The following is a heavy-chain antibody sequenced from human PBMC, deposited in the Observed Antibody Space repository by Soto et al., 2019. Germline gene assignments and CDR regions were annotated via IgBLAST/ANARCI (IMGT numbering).Heavy chain of an antibody. J-gene: IGHJ4*02. CDR1: GFTFSDYY. Sequence: QVQLVESGGGLVKPGGSLRLSCAASGFTFSDYYMSWIRQAPGKGLEWVSYIGSLAYTNYADSVKGRFTISRDNAKRSLYLQMNSLSAEDTAVYYCARGGLVAPTARPIDSRGQGTLVTVSS. D-gene: IGHD2-2*01. CDR2: IGSLAYT. V-gene: IGHV3-11*06. CDR3: ARGGLVAPTARPIDS.